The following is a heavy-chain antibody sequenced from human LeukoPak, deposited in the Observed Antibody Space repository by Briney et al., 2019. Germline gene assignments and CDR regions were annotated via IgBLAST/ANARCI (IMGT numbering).Heavy chain of an antibody. CDR2: LNTSGGST. J-gene: IGHJ4*02. CDR1: GYTFISYY. V-gene: IGHV1-46*01. D-gene: IGHD3-3*01. Sequence: ASVTVSFTASGYTFISYYMHWVRQAPGQGLEWMGILNTSGGSTTYAQKFQGRVTMTRDTSTSTVYMELSSLRSEDTAVYYCAEGGDYDFWSGYSYYFDYWGQGSLVSVSS. CDR3: AEGGDYDFWSGYSYYFDY.